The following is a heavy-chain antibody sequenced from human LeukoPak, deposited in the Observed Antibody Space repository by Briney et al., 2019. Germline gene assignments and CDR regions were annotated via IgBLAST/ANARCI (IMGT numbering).Heavy chain of an antibody. J-gene: IGHJ4*02. D-gene: IGHD6-19*01. V-gene: IGHV4-59*01. Sequence: PSETLSLTCTVSGGSISSYYWSWIRQPPGKGLEWIGYIYYSGSTNYNPSLKSRVTISVDTSKKQFSLKLSAVTAADTAVYYCARLDSSGWYYFDYWGQGTLVTVSS. CDR2: IYYSGST. CDR3: ARLDSSGWYYFDY. CDR1: GGSISSYY.